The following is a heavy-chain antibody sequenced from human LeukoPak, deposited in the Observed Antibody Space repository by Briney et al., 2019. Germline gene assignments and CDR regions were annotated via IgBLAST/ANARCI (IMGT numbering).Heavy chain of an antibody. CDR3: ARDRRRDLLHAFDI. CDR1: GGTISRYY. CDR2: IDYSGST. D-gene: IGHD1-26*01. J-gene: IGHJ3*02. Sequence: SETLSLTCTVSGGTISRYYWSWIRQPPGEGLEWIAYIDYSGSTNYNPSLKSRLTISLDASKNQFSLKLSSVTAADTAVYYCARDRRRDLLHAFDIWGQGTMVTVSS. V-gene: IGHV4-59*01.